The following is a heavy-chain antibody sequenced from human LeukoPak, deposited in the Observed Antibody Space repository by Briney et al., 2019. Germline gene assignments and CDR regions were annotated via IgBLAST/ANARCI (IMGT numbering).Heavy chain of an antibody. CDR2: ISYDGSNK. J-gene: IGHJ4*02. D-gene: IGHD1-26*01. V-gene: IGHV3-30*03. CDR3: ARGAFSGSYPTSYFDY. CDR1: GFTFSSYA. Sequence: PGGSLRLSCAASGFTFSSYAVLWVRQAPGKGLEWVALISYDGSNKYDADSVKGRFTISRDNSKNTLYLQMNSLRGDDTAAYFCARGAFSGSYPTSYFDYWGQGPLVTVSS.